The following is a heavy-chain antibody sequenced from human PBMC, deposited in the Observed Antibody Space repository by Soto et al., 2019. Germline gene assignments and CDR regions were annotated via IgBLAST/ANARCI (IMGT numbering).Heavy chain of an antibody. V-gene: IGHV4-59*08. CDR1: SGPSSSHN. D-gene: IGHD1-1*01. Sequence: QVQLQQSGPGLVKPSETLSLTSTVSSGPSSSHNWGWIRQPPGRGLEWIGYVYYTGGTSYNPSLKSRVTISADTSTNHISLTLSSVTAADTAVYYCVRQGIGNLHGLVDVWGQGTTVSVSS. CDR3: VRQGIGNLHGLVDV. CDR2: VYYTGGT. J-gene: IGHJ6*02.